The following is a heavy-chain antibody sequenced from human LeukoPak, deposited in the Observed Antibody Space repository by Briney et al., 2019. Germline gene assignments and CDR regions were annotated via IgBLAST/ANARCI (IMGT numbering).Heavy chain of an antibody. CDR1: GFTFSSYS. J-gene: IGHJ4*02. CDR2: ISSSSSYI. Sequence: GGSLRLSCAASGFTFSSYSMNWVRQAPGKGLEWVSSISSSSSYIYYADSVKGRFTISRDNAKNSLYLQMNSLRAEDTAVYYCARSQAGTVSDYFDYWGQGTLVTVSS. V-gene: IGHV3-21*01. D-gene: IGHD1-1*01. CDR3: ARSQAGTVSDYFDY.